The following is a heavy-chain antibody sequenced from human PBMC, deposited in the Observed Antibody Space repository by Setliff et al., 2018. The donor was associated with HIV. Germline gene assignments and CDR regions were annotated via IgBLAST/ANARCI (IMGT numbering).Heavy chain of an antibody. J-gene: IGHJ5*02. CDR2: VYVAGTV. CDR1: GGSMSSGSYS. Sequence: SETLSLTCSVSGGSMSSGSYSWTWLRQPAGKEPELIGHVYVAGTVIYNPSLESRATILLSTTKNQFSLDLHSMAATDTDTYFCARVKVVGFSGLFFDPWGQGTPVTVSS. D-gene: IGHD3-22*01. CDR3: ARVKVVGFSGLFFDP. V-gene: IGHV4-61*09.